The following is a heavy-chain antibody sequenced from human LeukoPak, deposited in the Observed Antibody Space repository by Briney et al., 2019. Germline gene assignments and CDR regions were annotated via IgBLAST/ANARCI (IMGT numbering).Heavy chain of an antibody. Sequence: RASVKVSCKASGYTFTGYYMHWVRQAPGQGLEWMGRINPNSGGTNYAQKFQGRVTMTRDTSISTAYMELSRLRSDDTAVYYCARGLVVPENNWFDPWGQGTLVTVSS. CDR3: ARGLVVPENNWFDP. J-gene: IGHJ5*02. CDR1: GYTFTGYY. CDR2: INPNSGGT. D-gene: IGHD2-2*01. V-gene: IGHV1-2*06.